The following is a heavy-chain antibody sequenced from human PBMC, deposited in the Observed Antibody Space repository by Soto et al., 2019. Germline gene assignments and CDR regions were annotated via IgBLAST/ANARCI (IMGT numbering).Heavy chain of an antibody. CDR3: ARQRTSVVTKDYFDV. CDR1: RHSISSRRYY. V-gene: IGHV4-39*01. J-gene: IGHJ4*02. Sequence: SESLSLTCTVNRHSISSRRYYWDWIREPPGKGLEWIGSIYYSGGTYNNPSLRSRVSMSIGTSKDQFSLKLKSVTAADKALYFCARQRTSVVTKDYFDVWGQGSLVTVS. D-gene: IGHD2-21*02. CDR2: IYYSGGT.